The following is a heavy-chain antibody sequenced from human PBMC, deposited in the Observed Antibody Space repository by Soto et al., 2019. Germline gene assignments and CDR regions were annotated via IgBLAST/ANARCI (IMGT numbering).Heavy chain of an antibody. CDR2: IYSGGST. V-gene: IGHV3-66*01. CDR3: ARDSPGYSSSWANYYYGMDV. J-gene: IGHJ6*02. CDR1: GFTVSSNY. D-gene: IGHD6-13*01. Sequence: GGSLRLSCAVSGFTVSSNYMSWVRQAPGKGLEWVSVIYSGGSTYYADSVKGRFTISRDNSKNTLYLQMNSLRAEDTAVYYCARDSPGYSSSWANYYYGMDVWGQGTTVTVSS.